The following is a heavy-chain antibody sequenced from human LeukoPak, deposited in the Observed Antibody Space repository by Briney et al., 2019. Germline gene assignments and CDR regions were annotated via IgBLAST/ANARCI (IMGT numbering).Heavy chain of an antibody. CDR1: GFTFSSYA. V-gene: IGHV3-23*01. D-gene: IGHD1-26*01. CDR3: AKDGGSSPYYFDY. CDR2: ISGSGGST. Sequence: GGSLRLSCAASGFTFSSYAMSWVRQAPGKGLEWVSAISGSGGSTYYAGSVKGRFTISRDNSKNTLYLQMNSLRAEDTAVYYCAKDGGSSPYYFDYWGQGTLVTVSS. J-gene: IGHJ4*02.